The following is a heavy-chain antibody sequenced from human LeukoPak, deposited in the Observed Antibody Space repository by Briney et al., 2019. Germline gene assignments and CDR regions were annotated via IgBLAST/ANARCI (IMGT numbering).Heavy chain of an antibody. CDR1: GGSISSYY. CDR3: ARDRRNYYGSGSYYPFDY. Sequence: PSETLSLTCTVSGGSISSYYWSWIRQPPGKGLEWIGYIYYSGSTNYNPSLKSRVTISVDMSKNQFSLKLNSVTAADTAVYYCARDRRNYYGSGSYYPFDYWGQGTLVTVSS. V-gene: IGHV4-59*01. J-gene: IGHJ4*02. CDR2: IYYSGST. D-gene: IGHD3-10*01.